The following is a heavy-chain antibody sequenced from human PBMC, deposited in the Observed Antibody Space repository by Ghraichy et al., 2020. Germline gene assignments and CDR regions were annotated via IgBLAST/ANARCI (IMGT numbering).Heavy chain of an antibody. Sequence: GESLNISCKGSAYSFPSYWIVWVRQMPGKGLEWMGIIYPGDSDTTYSPSFQGQVSISADKSLNTAYLQWSNLKASDTAIYYCARVGSTTSSRTWGMDVWGQGTTVTVSS. J-gene: IGHJ6*02. CDR3: ARVGSTTSSRTWGMDV. CDR2: IYPGDSDT. CDR1: AYSFPSYW. V-gene: IGHV5-51*01. D-gene: IGHD2-2*01.